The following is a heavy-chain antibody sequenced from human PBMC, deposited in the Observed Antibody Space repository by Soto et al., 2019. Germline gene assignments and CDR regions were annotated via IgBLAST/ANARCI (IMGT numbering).Heavy chain of an antibody. CDR1: VGTFSSYT. Sequence: QVQLVQSGAEVKTPGSSVKVSCKASVGTFSSYTISWVRQAPGQGLEWMGRIIPILGIANYAPKSQGRVTITEDKYTSTAYMELSSLRSEDTAVYHCARGVEGATHYYYGMDVWGQGTTVTVSS. J-gene: IGHJ6*02. CDR3: ARGVEGATHYYYGMDV. V-gene: IGHV1-69*02. D-gene: IGHD1-26*01. CDR2: IIPILGIA.